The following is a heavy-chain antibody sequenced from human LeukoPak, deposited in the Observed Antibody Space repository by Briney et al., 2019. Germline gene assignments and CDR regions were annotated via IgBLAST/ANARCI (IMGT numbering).Heavy chain of an antibody. Sequence: PGGSLRLSCAASGFTFSNYAMSWVRQAPGRGLEWFSAITGGSGSSTYYADSVKGRFTISRDNSKNTLYLQVSSLRAEDTAVYYCAKGSAGARPYFFDYWGQGTLVTVSS. CDR1: GFTFSNYA. CDR2: ITGGSGSST. J-gene: IGHJ4*02. D-gene: IGHD1-26*01. CDR3: AKGSAGARPYFFDY. V-gene: IGHV3-23*01.